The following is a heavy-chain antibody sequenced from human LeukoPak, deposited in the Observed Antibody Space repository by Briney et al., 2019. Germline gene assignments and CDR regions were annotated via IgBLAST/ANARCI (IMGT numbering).Heavy chain of an antibody. CDR1: EFTFSTYC. J-gene: IGHJ6*03. CDR2: IRYDGSNK. Sequence: GGSLRLSCAASEFTFSTYCMHWVRQAPGKGLEWVAFIRYDGSNKYYADSVKGRFTIARDNSKNTLYPQMNSLRAEDTAVYYCAKDAQYYDFWSGWNATYYYYMDVWGKGTTVTVSS. CDR3: AKDAQYYDFWSGWNATYYYYMDV. V-gene: IGHV3-30*02. D-gene: IGHD3-3*01.